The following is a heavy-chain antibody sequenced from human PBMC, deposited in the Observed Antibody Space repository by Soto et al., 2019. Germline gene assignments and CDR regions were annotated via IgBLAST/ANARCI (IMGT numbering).Heavy chain of an antibody. CDR1: GGSISSGDYY. D-gene: IGHD1-26*01. CDR3: ARHQKESGSYVFDY. Sequence: SETLSLTCTVSGGSISSGDYYWSWIRQPPGKGLEWIGYIYYSGSTYYNPSLKSRVTISVDTAKNHFSLKLSSVTAADTAVYYCARHQKESGSYVFDYWGQGTLVTVSS. CDR2: IYYSGST. V-gene: IGHV4-30-4*01. J-gene: IGHJ4*02.